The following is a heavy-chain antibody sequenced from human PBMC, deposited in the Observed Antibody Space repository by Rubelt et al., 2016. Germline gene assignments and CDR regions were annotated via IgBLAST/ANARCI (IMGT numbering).Heavy chain of an antibody. CDR1: GFTVSSNY. D-gene: IGHD5-18*01. CDR3: ARAPPLGKSDGYGYFDN. CDR2: IYTGGST. V-gene: IGHV3-53*01. Sequence: EVQLVESGGGLIQPGGSLRLACTASGFTVSSNYMAWVRQAPGKGLQWVSVIYTGGSTYYTDSVKGRFTISRDKSQDTICLQLSRLRAEDTAVYYCARAPPLGKSDGYGYFDNWGQGTLVTVSS. J-gene: IGHJ4*02.